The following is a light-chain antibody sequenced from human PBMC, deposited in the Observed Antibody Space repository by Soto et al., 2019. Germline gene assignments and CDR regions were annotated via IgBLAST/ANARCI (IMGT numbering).Light chain of an antibody. Sequence: QSVLTQPPSVSAAPGQKVTISCSGSSSNIGNNYVSWYQQLPGTAPKLLIYDNDKRPSGIPDRFSGSKSGTSATLGITGLQTGDEADYYCGTWDNSLIASYVFGTGTKVTVL. CDR3: GTWDNSLIASYV. J-gene: IGLJ1*01. CDR1: SSNIGNNY. V-gene: IGLV1-51*01. CDR2: DND.